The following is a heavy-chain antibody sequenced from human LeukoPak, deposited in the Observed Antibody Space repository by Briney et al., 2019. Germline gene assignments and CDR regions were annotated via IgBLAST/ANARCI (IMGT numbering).Heavy chain of an antibody. Sequence: SETLSLTCTVSGGSISSGDYYWSWIRQPPGKGLEWIGYIYYSGSTYYNPSLKSRVTISVDTSKNQFSLKLSSVTAADTAVYYCAGAPYDFWSGSKFDCWGQGTLVTVSS. D-gene: IGHD3-3*01. CDR2: IYYSGST. CDR1: GGSISSGDYY. V-gene: IGHV4-30-4*01. CDR3: AGAPYDFWSGSKFDC. J-gene: IGHJ4*02.